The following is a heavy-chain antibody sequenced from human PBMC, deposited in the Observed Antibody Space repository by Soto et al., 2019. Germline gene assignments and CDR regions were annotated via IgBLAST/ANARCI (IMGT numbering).Heavy chain of an antibody. Sequence: SETLSLTCAVYGGSLSGNYWGWIRQPPGKGLEWIGETHHSGSTAYNPSLKSRVTISVDTSRNQFSLKLNSVTAADTAVYYCARTAAAIHLNYWSQGTLVTVSS. CDR2: THHSGST. D-gene: IGHD2-21*02. CDR1: GGSLSGNY. V-gene: IGHV4-34*01. CDR3: ARTAAAIHLNY. J-gene: IGHJ4*02.